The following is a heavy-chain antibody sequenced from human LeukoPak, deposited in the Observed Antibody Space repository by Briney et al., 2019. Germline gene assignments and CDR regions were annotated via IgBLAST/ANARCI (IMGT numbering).Heavy chain of an antibody. CDR2: IYYSGST. D-gene: IGHD6-19*01. CDR1: GGSISSYY. Sequence: SETLSLTCTVSGGSISSYYWSWIRQPPGKGLEWIGYIYYSGSTDYNPSLKSRVTISVETSKNQFSLNLSSVTAADTAVYYCARGRLARSPYFGYWGQGTLVTVSS. V-gene: IGHV4-59*01. CDR3: ARGRLARSPYFGY. J-gene: IGHJ4*02.